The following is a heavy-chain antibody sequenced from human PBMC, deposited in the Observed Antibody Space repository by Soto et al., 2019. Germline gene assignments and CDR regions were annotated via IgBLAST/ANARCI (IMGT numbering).Heavy chain of an antibody. CDR2: IYSGGST. CDR3: ARVGKVASLSRMDV. V-gene: IGHV3-66*01. Sequence: GGSLRLSCAASGFTVSSNYMSWVRQAPGKGLEWVSVIYSGGSTYYADSVKGRFTISRDNSKNTLYLQMNSLRAEDTAVYYCARVGKVASLSRMDVWGKGTTVTVSS. J-gene: IGHJ6*04. D-gene: IGHD5-12*01. CDR1: GFTVSSNY.